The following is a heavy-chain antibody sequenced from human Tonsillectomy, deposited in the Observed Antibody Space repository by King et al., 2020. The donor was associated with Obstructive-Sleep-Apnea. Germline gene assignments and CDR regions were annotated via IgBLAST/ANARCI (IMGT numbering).Heavy chain of an antibody. CDR2: INQDGGER. Sequence: VQLVESGGGVVQPGGSLRLSCSASGFTFSSYWMSWVRQAPGKGLEWVANINQDGGERYYVDSVKGRFTISRDNAKSSLYLQMNSLRAEDTAVYYCASGMTTRPLSTFRLVFCFCLQSFD. CDR1: GFTFSSYW. J-gene: IGHJ5*01. D-gene: IGHD4-11*01. CDR3: ASGMTTRPLSTFRLVFCFCLQSFD. V-gene: IGHV3-7*01.